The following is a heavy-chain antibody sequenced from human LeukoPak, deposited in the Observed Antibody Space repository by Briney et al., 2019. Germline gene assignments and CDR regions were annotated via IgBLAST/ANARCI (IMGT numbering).Heavy chain of an antibody. D-gene: IGHD2-2*01. V-gene: IGHV4-34*01. J-gene: IGHJ4*02. CDR3: ARPLGVRYCSSTSCLPGY. Sequence: SETLSLTCAVYGGSFSGYYWSWIRQPPGKGLEWIGEINHSGSTNYNPSLKSRVTISVDTSKNQFSLKLSSVTAADTAAYYCARPLGVRYCSSTSCLPGYWGQGTLVTVSS. CDR1: GGSFSGYY. CDR2: INHSGST.